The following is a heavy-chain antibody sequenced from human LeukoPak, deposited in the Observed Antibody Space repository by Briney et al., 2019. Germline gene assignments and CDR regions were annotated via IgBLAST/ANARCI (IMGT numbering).Heavy chain of an antibody. V-gene: IGHV1-46*01. D-gene: IGHD1-26*01. CDR2: INPSGGST. CDR3: ARVRGGGSYFDY. J-gene: IGHJ4*02. CDR1: GYTFTSYY. Sequence: ASAKVSCKASGYTFTSYYMHWVRQAPGQGLEWMGIINPSGGSTSYTQKLQDRVIMTRDTSTSTVYMELSSLGSKDTAVYYCARVRGGGSYFDYWGQGTLVTVSS.